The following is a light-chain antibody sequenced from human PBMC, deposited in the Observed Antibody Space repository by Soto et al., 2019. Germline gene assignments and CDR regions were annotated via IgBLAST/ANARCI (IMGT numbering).Light chain of an antibody. J-gene: IGKJ1*01. V-gene: IGKV3-11*01. CDR2: DAS. CDR1: HSIGTY. CDR3: QLPDNWPQT. Sequence: EIVLTQSPAILSLSPGERATLSCRATHSIGTYLAWYQHKPGQAPRLLIYDASNRATGIPARFSGGGSGTDFTLTISSLEPEDFAVYFCQLPDNWPQTFGQGTKV.